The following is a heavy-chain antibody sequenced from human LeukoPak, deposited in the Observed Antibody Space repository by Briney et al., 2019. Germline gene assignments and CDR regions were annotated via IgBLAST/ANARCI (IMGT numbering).Heavy chain of an antibody. CDR2: ISYDGSNK. Sequence: GSSLTHSYAASGFTYSSYAMHWVRPAPGKGLEWVAVISYDGSNKYYADSVKGRFTISRDNSKNTLYLQMNSLRAEDTAVYYCARSSHYWGQGTLVTVSS. CDR3: ARSSHY. CDR1: GFTYSSYA. J-gene: IGHJ4*02. D-gene: IGHD6-6*01. V-gene: IGHV3-30*04.